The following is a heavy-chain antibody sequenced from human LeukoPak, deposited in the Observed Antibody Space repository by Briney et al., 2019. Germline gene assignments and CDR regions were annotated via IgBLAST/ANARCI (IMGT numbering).Heavy chain of an antibody. V-gene: IGHV1-69*13. CDR3: ARRLYDFWSGYYLPHFDY. J-gene: IGHJ4*02. CDR1: GGTFSSYA. D-gene: IGHD3-3*01. CDR2: IIPIFGTA. Sequence: ASVKVSCKASGGTFSSYAISWVRKAPGQGLEWMGGIIPIFGTANYAQKFQGRVTITADESTSTAYMELSSLRSEDTAVYYCARRLYDFWSGYYLPHFDYWGQGTLVTVSS.